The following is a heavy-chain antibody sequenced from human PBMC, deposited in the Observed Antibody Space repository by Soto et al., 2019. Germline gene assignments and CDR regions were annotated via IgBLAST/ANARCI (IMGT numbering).Heavy chain of an antibody. CDR2: ISLYHHST. CDR1: GYPFTDYS. CDR3: ARELYSCGGDCPYYMDY. D-gene: IGHD2-21*02. Sequence: QAQLVQSGAEGKKPGASVRVSCKTSGYPFTDYSIHWVRQAPGQGLEWMGIISLYHHSTSYAQKFRGRLTVTAVTSTCTGYMSLSSLTSEDSAVYWCARELYSCGGDCPYYMDYWGQGTLVTVSS. J-gene: IGHJ4*02. V-gene: IGHV1-46*01.